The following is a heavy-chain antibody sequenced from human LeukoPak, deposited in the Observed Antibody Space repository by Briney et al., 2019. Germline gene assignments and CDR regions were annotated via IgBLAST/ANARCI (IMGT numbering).Heavy chain of an antibody. CDR1: GGSISSYY. D-gene: IGHD4-17*01. CDR3: ARETDGDYPYYFDY. V-gene: IGHV4-59*12. J-gene: IGHJ4*02. CDR2: IYYSGST. Sequence: SETLSLTCTVSGGSISSYYWSWIRQPPGKGLEWIGYIYYSGSTNYNPSLKSRVTISVDTSKNQFSLKLSSVTAADTAVYYCARETDGDYPYYFDYWGQGTLVTVSS.